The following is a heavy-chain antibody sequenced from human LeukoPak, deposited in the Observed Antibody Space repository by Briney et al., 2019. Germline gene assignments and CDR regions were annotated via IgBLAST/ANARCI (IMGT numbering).Heavy chain of an antibody. CDR2: IRYDGSNK. Sequence: GGSLRLSCAASGFTFSSYGMHWVRQAPGKGLEWVAFIRYDGSNKYYADSVKGRFTISRDNPKNTLYLQMNSLRVEDTAVYYCATQLQVTGHFDYWGQGTLVTVSS. CDR3: ATQLQVTGHFDY. J-gene: IGHJ4*02. D-gene: IGHD2-2*01. CDR1: GFTFSSYG. V-gene: IGHV3-30*02.